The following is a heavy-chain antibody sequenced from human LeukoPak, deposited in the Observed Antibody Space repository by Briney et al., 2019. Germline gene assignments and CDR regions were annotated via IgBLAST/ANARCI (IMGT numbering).Heavy chain of an antibody. CDR1: GYTFTSYY. V-gene: IGHV1-46*01. CDR3: ARDPRPSYDSSDYYYPGDY. Sequence: ASVKVSCKASGYTFTSYYMHWVRQAPGQGLEGMAIINPSGGSTNYAQKFQGRVTMTRDTSTSTLYMELTSLRFEDTAVYYCARDPRPSYDSSDYYYPGDYWGQGTLVTVSS. D-gene: IGHD3-22*01. CDR2: INPSGGST. J-gene: IGHJ4*02.